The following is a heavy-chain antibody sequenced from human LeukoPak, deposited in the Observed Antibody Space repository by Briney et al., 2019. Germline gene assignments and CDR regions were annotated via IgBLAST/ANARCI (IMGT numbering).Heavy chain of an antibody. D-gene: IGHD1-14*01. V-gene: IGHV3-33*01. CDR2: IWFDGSDK. CDR3: ARDLNREDFDY. J-gene: IGHJ4*02. Sequence: GGSLRLSCAASGFSFSSYDMHWVRQAPGKGLEWVAIIWFDGSDKYYGDSVKGRFTISRDNSKNTLYLQMNSLRVEDTAVYYCARDLNREDFDYWGQGTLVAVSS. CDR1: GFSFSSYD.